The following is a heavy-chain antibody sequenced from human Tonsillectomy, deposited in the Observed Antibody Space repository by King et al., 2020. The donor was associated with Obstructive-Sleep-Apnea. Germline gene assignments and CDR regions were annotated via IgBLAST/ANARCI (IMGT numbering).Heavy chain of an antibody. J-gene: IGHJ4*02. V-gene: IGHV4-31*03. CDR1: GGSISSGGYY. Sequence: VQLQESGPGLVKPSQTLSLTCTVSGGSISSGGYYWTWIRQHPGKCLEWIVYIFYSGSTYYNPSLKSRGTISVDTSKNQFSLKLSSVTASDTAVYYGARVHSGITMVRGVIDYWGQGTLVTVSS. D-gene: IGHD3-10*01. CDR3: ARVHSGITMVRGVIDY. CDR2: IFYSGST.